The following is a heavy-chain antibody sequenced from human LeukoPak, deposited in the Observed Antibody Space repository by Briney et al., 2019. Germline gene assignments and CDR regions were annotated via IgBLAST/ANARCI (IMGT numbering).Heavy chain of an antibody. V-gene: IGHV4-59*01. D-gene: IGHD3-3*01. Sequence: PSETLSLTCTVSGGSICSYYWSWIRQPPGKGLEWIGYIYYSGSTNYNPSLKSRVTISVDTSKNQFSLKLSSVTAADTAVYYCARGELNYDFWSGRNTAFDYWGQGTLVTVSS. CDR3: ARGELNYDFWSGRNTAFDY. J-gene: IGHJ4*02. CDR1: GGSICSYY. CDR2: IYYSGST.